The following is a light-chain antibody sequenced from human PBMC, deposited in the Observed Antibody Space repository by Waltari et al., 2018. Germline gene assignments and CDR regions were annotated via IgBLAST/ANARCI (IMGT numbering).Light chain of an antibody. V-gene: IGKV3-20*01. CDR3: QQYGASPLT. J-gene: IGKJ4*01. Sequence: VLTQSPGTLSLSPGERATLSCRASHRSSSYLAWFQQKPGQAPRLLIYGASSRATGIPDRFSGSGSGTDFTLTISRLEPEDFAVYYCQQYGASPLTFGGGTKVEIK. CDR1: HRSSSY. CDR2: GAS.